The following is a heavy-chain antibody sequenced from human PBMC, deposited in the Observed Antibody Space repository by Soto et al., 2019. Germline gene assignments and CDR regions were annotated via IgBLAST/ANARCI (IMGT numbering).Heavy chain of an antibody. CDR3: FRENYFSYHGMDV. CDR2: IRSKANSYAR. J-gene: IGHJ6*02. V-gene: IGHV3-73*01. CDR1: GFAFSGST. Sequence: PGGSLRLSGAGSGFAFSGSTIHWVRQAGGKGLEWVGRIRSKANSYARAYAAAVKGRFIVSRDDSKNTSYLQMDSLKIEDTAMYYCFRENYFSYHGMDVWGQGTTVTVSS.